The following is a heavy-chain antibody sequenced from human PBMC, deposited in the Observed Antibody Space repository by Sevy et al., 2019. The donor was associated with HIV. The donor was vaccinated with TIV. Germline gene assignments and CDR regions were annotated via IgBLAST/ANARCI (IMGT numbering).Heavy chain of an antibody. Sequence: ASVKVSCKVSGRAFNNYAISWVRQAPGQGLAWMGGIIPKIGPANYGQKFQDRVTITADESTSIAYMELRSLRSEDTAIYYCAKSISWYASFDFWGQGTLVTVSS. J-gene: IGHJ4*02. V-gene: IGHV1-69*13. CDR1: GRAFNNYA. CDR3: AKSISWYASFDF. D-gene: IGHD6-13*01. CDR2: IIPKIGPA.